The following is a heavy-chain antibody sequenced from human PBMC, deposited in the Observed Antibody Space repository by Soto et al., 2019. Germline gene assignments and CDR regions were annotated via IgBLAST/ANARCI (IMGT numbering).Heavy chain of an antibody. J-gene: IGHJ3*02. D-gene: IGHD3-3*01. V-gene: IGHV3-74*01. CDR3: ARFRVPI. CDR1: GFTFSSYW. CDR2: INPDGSST. Sequence: EVQLVESGGGLVQPGGSLRLSCTASGFTFSSYWMHWVRQAPGKGLVWVSRINPDGSSTSYADSVEGRFTISRDNAKTTLYLQMTRLSAVDTALYYRARFRVPIWGQGTMVTVSS.